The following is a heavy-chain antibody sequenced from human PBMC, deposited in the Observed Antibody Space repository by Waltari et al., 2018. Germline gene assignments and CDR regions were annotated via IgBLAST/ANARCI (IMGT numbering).Heavy chain of an antibody. CDR1: GFMLSSYG. J-gene: IGHJ4*02. Sequence: QVQLVESGGGVVQPGRSLRLSCAASGFMLSSYGMHWVRQAPGKGLEWGAVLWYDGGSKYYGASGKGRFTIARDNSKNTVYQQMNSLRAEDTAVYYCARDRSGSYFGENCFDYWGQGTLVTVSS. CDR2: LWYDGGSK. D-gene: IGHD1-26*01. CDR3: ARDRSGSYFGENCFDY. V-gene: IGHV3-33*08.